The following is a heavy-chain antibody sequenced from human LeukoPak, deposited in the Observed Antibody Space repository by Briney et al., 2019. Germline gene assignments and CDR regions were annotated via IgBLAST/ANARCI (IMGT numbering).Heavy chain of an antibody. Sequence: SETLSLTCTVSGGSISSSSYYWGWIRQPPGKGLEWIGSIDYSGSTYYNPSLKSRVTISVDTSKNQFSLKLSSVTAADTAVYYCAGERGEEYSSGWYKRNYFDNWGQGIRVTVSS. J-gene: IGHJ4*02. CDR1: GGSISSSSYY. CDR3: AGERGEEYSSGWYKRNYFDN. CDR2: IDYSGST. D-gene: IGHD6-19*01. V-gene: IGHV4-39*02.